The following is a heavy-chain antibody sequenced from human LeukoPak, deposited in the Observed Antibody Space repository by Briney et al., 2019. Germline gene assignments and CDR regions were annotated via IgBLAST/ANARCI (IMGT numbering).Heavy chain of an antibody. Sequence: GGSLRLSCAASGFSFSTYAMTWVRQAPGKGLEWVSAISGSGGSTYYADSVKGRFTISRDNSKNTLYLQMNRLRDEDTALFYCAKEVKDTGYYHLDNWGQGTLVTVSS. D-gene: IGHD3-3*01. CDR2: ISGSGGST. CDR3: AKEVKDTGYYHLDN. J-gene: IGHJ4*02. V-gene: IGHV3-23*01. CDR1: GFSFSTYA.